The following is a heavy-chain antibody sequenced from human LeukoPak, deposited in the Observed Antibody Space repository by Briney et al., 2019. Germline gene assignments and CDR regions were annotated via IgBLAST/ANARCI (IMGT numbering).Heavy chain of an antibody. J-gene: IGHJ4*02. Sequence: ASVKVSCKASGYTFTSYAMHWVRQAPGQRLEWMGWINAGNGNTKYSQKLQGRVTMTTDTSTSTAYMELRSLRSDDTAVYYCARDRNILRFLEWLPAPIDYWGQGTLVTVSS. V-gene: IGHV1-3*01. D-gene: IGHD3-3*01. CDR1: GYTFTSYA. CDR3: ARDRNILRFLEWLPAPIDY. CDR2: INAGNGNT.